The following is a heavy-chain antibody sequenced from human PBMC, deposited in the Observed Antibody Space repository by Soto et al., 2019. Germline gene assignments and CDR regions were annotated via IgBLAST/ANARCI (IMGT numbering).Heavy chain of an antibody. D-gene: IGHD3-10*01. V-gene: IGHV1-24*01. Sequence: ASVKVSCKVSGYTLTEVSIHWVRQAPGQGLEWMGGFDPENDETNYAQKLQGRVTMTTDTSTSTAYMELRSLRSDDTAVYYCARGRVTMVRGVNYYYGMDVWGQGTTVTVSS. J-gene: IGHJ6*02. CDR3: ARGRVTMVRGVNYYYGMDV. CDR2: FDPENDET. CDR1: GYTLTEVS.